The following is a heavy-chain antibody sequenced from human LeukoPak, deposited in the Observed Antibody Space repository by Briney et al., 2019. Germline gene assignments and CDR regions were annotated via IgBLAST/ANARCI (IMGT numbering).Heavy chain of an antibody. CDR2: IVVGSGNT. CDR1: GFTFISSA. CDR3: AAAPVWFGELLSRY. D-gene: IGHD3-10*01. Sequence: SVKVSCKASGFTFISSAMQWVRQARGQRLEWIGWIVVGSGNTNYAQKFQERVTITRDMSTSTAYMELSSLRSEDTAVYYCAAAPVWFGELLSRYWGQGTLVTVSS. J-gene: IGHJ4*02. V-gene: IGHV1-58*02.